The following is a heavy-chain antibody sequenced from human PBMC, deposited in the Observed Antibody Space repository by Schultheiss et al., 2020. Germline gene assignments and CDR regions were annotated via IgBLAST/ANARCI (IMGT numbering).Heavy chain of an antibody. V-gene: IGHV3-33*01. Sequence: GGSLRLSCVASGFTFRSYGMHWVRQAPGKGLEWVAVIWYDGSNKYYADSVKGRFAISRDNSNNALYLQVNSLRVEDTAVYYCARGPNYMDVWGQGTTVTVSS. CDR2: IWYDGSNK. CDR3: ARGPNYMDV. J-gene: IGHJ6*03. CDR1: GFTFRSYG.